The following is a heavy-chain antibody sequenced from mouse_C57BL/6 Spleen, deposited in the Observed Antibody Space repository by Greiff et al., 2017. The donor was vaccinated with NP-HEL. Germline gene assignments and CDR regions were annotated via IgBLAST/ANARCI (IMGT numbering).Heavy chain of an antibody. CDR2: IYPGDGDT. J-gene: IGHJ3*01. D-gene: IGHD2-4*01. CDR3: ARWDYDEGAPWFAY. CDR1: GYAFSSYW. Sequence: VQLQQSGAELVKPGASVKISCKASGYAFSSYWMNWVKQRPGKGLEWIGQIYPGDGDTNYNGKFKGKATLTADKSSSTAYMQLSSLTSEDSAVYFCARWDYDEGAPWFAYWGQGTLVTVSA. V-gene: IGHV1-80*01.